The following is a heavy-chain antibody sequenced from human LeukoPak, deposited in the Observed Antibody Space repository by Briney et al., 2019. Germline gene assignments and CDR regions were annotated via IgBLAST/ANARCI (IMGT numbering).Heavy chain of an antibody. J-gene: IGHJ4*02. V-gene: IGHV3-30*18. CDR1: GLTFSSYG. CDR3: AKDREDIVVVPAAIGVY. CDR2: ISYDGSHK. D-gene: IGHD2-2*02. Sequence: HPGGSLRLSCAAPGLTFSSYGMHWVRQAPGKRLEGVADISYDGSHKYYADSVKGRFTISRDNSKNTLYLQMNSLRAEDTAVYYCAKDREDIVVVPAAIGVYWGQGTLVTVSS.